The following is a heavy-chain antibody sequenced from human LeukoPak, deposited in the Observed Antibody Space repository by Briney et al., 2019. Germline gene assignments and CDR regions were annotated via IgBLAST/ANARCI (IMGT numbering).Heavy chain of an antibody. CDR3: ARGQDTAMVEPSNWFDP. V-gene: IGHV4-38-2*02. Sequence: SETLSLTCTVSGGSISSYYWGWIRQPPGKGLEWIGSIYHSGSTYYNPSLKSRVTISVDTSKNQFSLKLSSVTAADTAVYYCARGQDTAMVEPSNWFDPWGQGTLVTVSS. CDR2: IYHSGST. CDR1: GGSISSYY. J-gene: IGHJ5*02. D-gene: IGHD5-18*01.